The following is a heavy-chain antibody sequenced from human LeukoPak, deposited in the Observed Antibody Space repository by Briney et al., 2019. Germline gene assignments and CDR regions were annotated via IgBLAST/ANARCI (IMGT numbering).Heavy chain of an antibody. CDR1: GGSVSSGDHY. Sequence: SQTLSLTCTVSGGSVSSGDHYWSWIRQTPGKGLEWIGYIYDSRSTYYNPSLKSRLTISVDTSKNQFSLQLTSVTAADTAVYYCASGPVHNWFDPWGQGTLVTVSS. CDR2: IYDSRST. CDR3: ASGPVHNWFDP. V-gene: IGHV4-30-4*01. J-gene: IGHJ5*02.